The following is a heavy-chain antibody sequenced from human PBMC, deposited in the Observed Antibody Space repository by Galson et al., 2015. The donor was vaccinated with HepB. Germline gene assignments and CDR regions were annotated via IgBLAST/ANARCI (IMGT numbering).Heavy chain of an antibody. CDR1: GFTFSSYP. Sequence: LRLSCAASGFTFSSYPMHWVRQAPGKGLEHVSVISSNGGSTYYAKSVKGRFTMSRDNSKNTLYLQMGSLRAEDMAVYYCARLYKYGMDVWGQGTTVTVS. D-gene: IGHD1-1*01. CDR2: ISSNGGST. CDR3: ARLYKYGMDV. V-gene: IGHV3-64*01. J-gene: IGHJ6*02.